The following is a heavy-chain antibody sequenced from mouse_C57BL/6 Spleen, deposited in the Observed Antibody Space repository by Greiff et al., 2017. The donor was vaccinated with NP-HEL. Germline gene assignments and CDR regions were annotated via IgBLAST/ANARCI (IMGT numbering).Heavy chain of an antibody. CDR3: ANLGSSYAMDY. CDR2: INPSTGGT. J-gene: IGHJ4*01. Sequence: EVKLQESGPELVKPGASVKISCKASGYSFTGYYMNWVKQSPEKSLEWIGEINPSTGGTTYNQKFKAKATLTVDKSSSTAYMQLKSLTSEDSAVYYCANLGSSYAMDYWGQGTSVTVSS. CDR1: GYSFTGYY. D-gene: IGHD1-1*01. V-gene: IGHV1-42*01.